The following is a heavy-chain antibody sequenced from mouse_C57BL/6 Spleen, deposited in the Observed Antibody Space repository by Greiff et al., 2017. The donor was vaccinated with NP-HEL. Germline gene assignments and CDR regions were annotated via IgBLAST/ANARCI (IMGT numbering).Heavy chain of an antibody. Sequence: QVQLKQPGAELVMPGASVKLSCKASGYTFTSYWMHWVKQRPGQGLEWIGEIDPSDSYTNYNQKFKGKSTLTVDKSSSTAYMQLSSLTSEDSAVYYCARSDGSSNWYFDVWGTGTTVTVSS. D-gene: IGHD1-1*01. CDR2: IDPSDSYT. CDR1: GYTFTSYW. V-gene: IGHV1-69*01. CDR3: ARSDGSSNWYFDV. J-gene: IGHJ1*03.